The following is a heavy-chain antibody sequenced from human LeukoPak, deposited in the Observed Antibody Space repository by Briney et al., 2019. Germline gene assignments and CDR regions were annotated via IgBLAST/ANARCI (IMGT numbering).Heavy chain of an antibody. CDR1: GGSISSYY. D-gene: IGHD6-19*01. J-gene: IGHJ4*02. CDR3: AREDGWVDY. CDR2: IYYSGST. Sequence: PSETLSLTCTVSGGSISSYYWSWIRQPPGKGLEWIGYIYYSGSTNYNPSLKSRVTISVDTSKTQFSLKLSSVTAADTAVYYCAREDGWVDYWGQGTLVTVSS. V-gene: IGHV4-59*01.